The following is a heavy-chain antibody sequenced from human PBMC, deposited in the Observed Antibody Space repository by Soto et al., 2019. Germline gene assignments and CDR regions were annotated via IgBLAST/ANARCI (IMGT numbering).Heavy chain of an antibody. CDR1: GFSFVNYA. V-gene: IGHV3-23*01. Sequence: GSLRLSCAASGFSFVNYAMNLVLQAPGKGLDWVSGLSGSGTSTYYADSVKGRFTISRDNSRDTLFLQMNSLTADDTAVYYCAKATTNGGWFNPFDSWGQGALVTVSS. CDR3: AKATTNGGWFNPFDS. D-gene: IGHD6-19*01. J-gene: IGHJ4*02. CDR2: LSGSGTST.